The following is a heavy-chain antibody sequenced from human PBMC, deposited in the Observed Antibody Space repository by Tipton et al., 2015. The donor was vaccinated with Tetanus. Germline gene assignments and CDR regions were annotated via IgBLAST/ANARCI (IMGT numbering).Heavy chain of an antibody. CDR1: GGTFTNYA. J-gene: IGHJ4*02. D-gene: IGHD2-21*01. CDR3: ARAPTRISRAYDY. Sequence: QSGAEVKKPGSSVKVSCKASGGTFTNYALSWVRQAPGQGLEWVGGITPIFGTTNSAPKFQGRVTITADESTNTAYMELSSLSSDDSAVYYCARAPTRISRAYDYWGQGTQIIVSS. CDR2: ITPIFGTT. V-gene: IGHV1-69*01.